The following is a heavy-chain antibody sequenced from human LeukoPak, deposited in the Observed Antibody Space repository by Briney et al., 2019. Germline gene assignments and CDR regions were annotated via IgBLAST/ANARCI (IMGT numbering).Heavy chain of an antibody. CDR1: GYTFTGYY. Sequence: ASVKVSCKASGYTFTGYYMHWVRQAPGQGLEWMGWINPNSGGTNYAQKFQGRVTMTRDTSISTAYTELSRLRSDDTAVYYCARVGITMVRGVSGTFDYWGQGTLVTVSS. CDR3: ARVGITMVRGVSGTFDY. CDR2: INPNSGGT. J-gene: IGHJ4*02. V-gene: IGHV1-2*02. D-gene: IGHD3-10*01.